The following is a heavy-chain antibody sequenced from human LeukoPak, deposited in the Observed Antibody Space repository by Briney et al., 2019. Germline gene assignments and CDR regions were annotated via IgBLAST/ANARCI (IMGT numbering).Heavy chain of an antibody. CDR2: IYYSGST. J-gene: IGHJ3*02. V-gene: IGHV4-59*08. CDR1: GGSISSYY. D-gene: IGHD6-13*01. CDR3: ARRRRIAAAGTDAFDI. Sequence: SETLTLTCTVSGGSISSYYWNWIRQPPGKGLEWIGYIYYSGSTNYNPSLKSRVTISVDTSKTHFSLRLSSVTAADTAIYYCARRRRIAAAGTDAFDIWGQGTMVTVSS.